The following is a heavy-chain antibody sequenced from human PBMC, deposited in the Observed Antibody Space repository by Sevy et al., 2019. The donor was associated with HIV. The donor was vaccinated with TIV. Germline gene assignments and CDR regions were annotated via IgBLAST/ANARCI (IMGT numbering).Heavy chain of an antibody. CDR2: ISAYNGNT. CDR1: GYTFTSYG. J-gene: IGHJ4*02. D-gene: IGHD6-6*01. V-gene: IGHV1-18*04. Sequence: ASVKVSCKASGYTFTSYGISWVRQAPGQGLEWMGWISAYNGNTNYAQMLQGRVTMTTDTSTSTAYMELRSLRSDDTAVYYCARGGPYSSSSGSGDYWGQGTLVTVSS. CDR3: ARGGPYSSSSGSGDY.